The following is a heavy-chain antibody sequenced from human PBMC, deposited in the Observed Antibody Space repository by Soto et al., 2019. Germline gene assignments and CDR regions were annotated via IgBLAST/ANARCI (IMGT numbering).Heavy chain of an antibody. CDR1: GGSISSSSYY. J-gene: IGHJ4*02. CDR3: ARHTALTRLGELLGYFDY. Sequence: QLQLQESGPGLVKPSETLSLTCTVSGGSISSSSYYWGWIRQPPGKGPEWIGSIYYSGSTYYNPSLKSRVTISVDTSKNQFSLKLSSVTAADTAVYYCARHTALTRLGELLGYFDYWGQGTLVTVSS. D-gene: IGHD3-16*01. CDR2: IYYSGST. V-gene: IGHV4-39*01.